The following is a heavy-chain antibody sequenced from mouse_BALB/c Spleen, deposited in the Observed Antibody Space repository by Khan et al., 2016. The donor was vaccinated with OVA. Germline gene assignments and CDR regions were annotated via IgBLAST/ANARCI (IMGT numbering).Heavy chain of an antibody. D-gene: IGHD1-2*01. CDR1: GYSITSDYA. V-gene: IGHV3-2*02. CDR3: ARWGYYGHYYAMDY. J-gene: IGHJ4*01. Sequence: EVQLVESGPGLVKPSQSLSLTCTVTGYSITSDYAWNWIRQFPGNKLEWMGYINYSGSTSYNPSLKSRISITRDSSKHQFFLLFNSETTEDTTTYYCARWGYYGHYYAMDYWGQGTSVTVSS. CDR2: INYSGST.